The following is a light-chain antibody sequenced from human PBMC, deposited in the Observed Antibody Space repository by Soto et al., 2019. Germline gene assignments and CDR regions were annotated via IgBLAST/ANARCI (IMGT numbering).Light chain of an antibody. CDR2: DDS. Sequence: DIQMTQSPSALSASVGDRVTITCRASESIHKYLAWYQQKPGKAPNLLICDDSTLRSGVPSRFSGTGFGTEFTLTSSSLQPDDFETYYCQQYKSYSDFGPGTKVEIK. CDR3: QQYKSYSD. V-gene: IGKV1-5*01. CDR1: ESIHKY. J-gene: IGKJ3*01.